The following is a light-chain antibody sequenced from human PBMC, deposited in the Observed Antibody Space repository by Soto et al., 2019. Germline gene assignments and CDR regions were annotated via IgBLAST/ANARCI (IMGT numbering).Light chain of an antibody. CDR1: SSDVVGYNY. CDR3: SSYTSSSSLRV. Sequence: QSVLTQPASVSGSPGQSITISCTGTSSDVVGYNYVSWYQQHPGKAPKLMIYEVSNRPSGVSNRFSGSKSGNTASLTISGLQAEDEADYYCSSYTSSSSLRVFGTGTKLTVL. CDR2: EVS. V-gene: IGLV2-14*01. J-gene: IGLJ1*01.